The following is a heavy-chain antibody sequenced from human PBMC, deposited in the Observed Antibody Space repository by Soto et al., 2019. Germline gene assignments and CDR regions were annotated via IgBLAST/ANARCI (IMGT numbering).Heavy chain of an antibody. CDR2: TYYRSTWFT. CDR1: GDSVSSNSAA. Sequence: QVQLQQSGPGLVKPSQTLSLTCAISGDSVSSNSAAWNWIRQSPSRGLEWLGRTYYRSTWFTDYAVSVKSRITVNPDTSKNQSSLQLNSVTPEDTAVYYCARDDIAVVRYGMDVWGQGTTVTVSS. D-gene: IGHD6-19*01. J-gene: IGHJ6*02. CDR3: ARDDIAVVRYGMDV. V-gene: IGHV6-1*01.